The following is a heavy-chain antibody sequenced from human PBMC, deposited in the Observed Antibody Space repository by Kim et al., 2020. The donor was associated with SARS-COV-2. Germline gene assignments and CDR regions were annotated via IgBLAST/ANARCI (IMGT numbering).Heavy chain of an antibody. J-gene: IGHJ4*02. CDR2: GST. CDR3: AKGEPGFDY. V-gene: IGHV3-23*01. Sequence: GSTDYADSVKGRFTISRDNSKNTLYLQMNSLRAEDTAVYYCAKGEPGFDYWGQGTLVTISS.